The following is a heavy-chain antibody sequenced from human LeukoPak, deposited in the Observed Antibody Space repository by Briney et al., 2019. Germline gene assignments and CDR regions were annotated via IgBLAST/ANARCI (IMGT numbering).Heavy chain of an antibody. Sequence: SETLSLTCTVSGGSISSYYWSWIRQPPGKGLEWIGYTYYSGSTNYNPSLKSRVTISVDTSKNQFSLRLSSVTAADTAVYYCARESYYYGSRGFDYWGQGTLVTVSS. J-gene: IGHJ4*02. D-gene: IGHD3-10*01. V-gene: IGHV4-59*01. CDR2: TYYSGST. CDR3: ARESYYYGSRGFDY. CDR1: GGSISSYY.